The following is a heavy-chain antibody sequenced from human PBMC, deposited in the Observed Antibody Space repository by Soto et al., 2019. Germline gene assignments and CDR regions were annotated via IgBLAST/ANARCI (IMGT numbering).Heavy chain of an antibody. D-gene: IGHD6-13*01. CDR1: GGSISSNY. CDR2: VYNSGGT. Sequence: SETLSLTCTVSGGSISSNYWTWIRQPPGKGPEWIGYVYNSGGTNYNPSLKSRVTISEDTSKSQFSLKVNSMTAADTAVYYCARYRREAVAGYTLDNWGQGILVTV. J-gene: IGHJ4*02. CDR3: ARYRREAVAGYTLDN. V-gene: IGHV4-59*01.